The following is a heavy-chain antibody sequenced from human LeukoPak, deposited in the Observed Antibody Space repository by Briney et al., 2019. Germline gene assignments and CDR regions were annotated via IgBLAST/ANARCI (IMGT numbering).Heavy chain of an antibody. CDR3: ARRLGYCSSASRYFYFQH. J-gene: IGHJ1*01. Sequence: SETLSLTCAVYGGSFSGYYWSWIRQPPGKGLEWLGEINHSGNTNYNPSLKSRVTISVDTSKNQFSLKLSSVTAADTAVYYCARRLGYCSSASRYFYFQHWGQGTLVTVSS. D-gene: IGHD2-2*01. CDR1: GGSFSGYY. CDR2: INHSGNT. V-gene: IGHV4-34*01.